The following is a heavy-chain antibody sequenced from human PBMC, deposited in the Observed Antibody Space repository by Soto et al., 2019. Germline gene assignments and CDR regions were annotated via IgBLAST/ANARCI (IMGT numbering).Heavy chain of an antibody. CDR2: IYYSGTT. V-gene: IGHV4-31*03. CDR3: ARSVFP. CDR1: GDSICSGGYY. J-gene: IGHJ5*02. Sequence: PSETLSLTCTVSGDSICSGGYYWSWIRQHPGKGLEWIGYIYYSGTTYYNPSLKSRVTMSVDTSKNQFSLKLSSVTAADTAVYYCARSVFPWGQGTLVTVSS.